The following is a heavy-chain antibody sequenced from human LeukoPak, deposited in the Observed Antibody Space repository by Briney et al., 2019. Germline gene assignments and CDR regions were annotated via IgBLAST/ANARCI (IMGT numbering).Heavy chain of an antibody. Sequence: SETLSLTCAVYGGSLSGYYWSWIRQPPGKGLEWIGEINHSGSTYYNASLKSQVSISIDTSKNRFSLKLTSVTAADTAVYYCARQTGSGLFILPGGQGTLVTVSS. CDR2: INHSGST. J-gene: IGHJ4*02. D-gene: IGHD3/OR15-3a*01. CDR3: ARQTGSGLFILP. V-gene: IGHV4-34*01. CDR1: GGSLSGYY.